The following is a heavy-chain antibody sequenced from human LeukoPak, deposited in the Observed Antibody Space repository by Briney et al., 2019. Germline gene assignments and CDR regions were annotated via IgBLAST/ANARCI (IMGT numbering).Heavy chain of an antibody. Sequence: GGSLRLSCAASGNYWMHWVRQAPGKGLEWVANIKQDGSEKYYEDSVKGRFTISRDNAKNSLYLQMNSLRAEDTAVYYCASGTGWGTVYWGQGTLVTVSS. CDR2: IKQDGSEK. CDR1: GNYW. V-gene: IGHV3-7*01. CDR3: ASGTGWGTVY. D-gene: IGHD3-16*01. J-gene: IGHJ4*02.